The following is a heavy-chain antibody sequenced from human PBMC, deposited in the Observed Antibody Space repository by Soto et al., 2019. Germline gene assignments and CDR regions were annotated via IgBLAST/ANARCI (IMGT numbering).Heavy chain of an antibody. J-gene: IGHJ4*02. CDR2: IYYSGST. CDR1: GGSISSGGYY. V-gene: IGHV4-31*03. CDR3: AREGRPTALDY. Sequence: QVQLQESGPGLVKPSQTLSLTCTVSGGSISSGGYYWSWIRQHPGKGLEWIWYIYYSGSTYYNPSLKSRVTIPVDTSKNQFSLKLSSVTAADTAVYYCAREGRPTALDYWGQGTLVTVSS. D-gene: IGHD4-4*01.